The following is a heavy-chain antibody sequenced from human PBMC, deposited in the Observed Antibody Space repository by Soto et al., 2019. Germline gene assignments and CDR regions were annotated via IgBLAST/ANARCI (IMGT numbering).Heavy chain of an antibody. CDR3: ARDFIGGKYFGY. CDR1: TYTFNNYD. J-gene: IGHJ4*02. D-gene: IGHD1-26*01. V-gene: IGHV1-18*04. CDR2: INGYNGNA. Sequence: GPEVRKAGASVKVSCKASTYTFNNYDINWVRQVPGQGLEWMGWINGYNGNANYAQKFQGRVAMTTDTPTSTAYLEIKSLRPDDTAVYYCARDFIGGKYFGYWGQGTPVTVSS.